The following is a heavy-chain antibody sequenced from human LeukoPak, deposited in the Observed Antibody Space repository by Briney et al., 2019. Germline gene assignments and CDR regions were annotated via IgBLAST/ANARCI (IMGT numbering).Heavy chain of an antibody. J-gene: IGHJ4*02. CDR2: IYHSGST. D-gene: IGHD4-11*01. CDR3: ARYYSNYRYFDY. V-gene: IGHV4-38-2*01. CDR1: GYSISSGYY. Sequence: SETLSLTCAVSGYSISSGYYWGWIRQPPGKGLEWIGSIYHSGSTYYNPSLKSRVTISVDTSKNQFSLKLSSVTAADTAVYYCARYYSNYRYFDYWGQGTPVTVSS.